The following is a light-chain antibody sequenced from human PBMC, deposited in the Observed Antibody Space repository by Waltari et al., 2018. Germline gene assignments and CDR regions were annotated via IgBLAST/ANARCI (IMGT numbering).Light chain of an antibody. J-gene: IGKJ1*01. CDR2: RAS. Sequence: DIQMTQSPSTLSASVGDRVTITCRASQSISSWLAWYQQKPGKAPKRLIYRASSLESGVPSRFSGSGSGTEFTLTISSLQPDDFATYYCQQYNSYSYWAFDQGTKVEIK. CDR3: QQYNSYSYWA. CDR1: QSISSW. V-gene: IGKV1-5*03.